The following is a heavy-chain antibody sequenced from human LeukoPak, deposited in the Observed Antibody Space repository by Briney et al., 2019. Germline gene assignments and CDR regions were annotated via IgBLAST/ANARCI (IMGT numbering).Heavy chain of an antibody. CDR1: GGSISSYY. J-gene: IGHJ4*02. V-gene: IGHV4-59*01. CDR2: IYYSGST. CDR3: ARVDCSGGSCQLDY. D-gene: IGHD2-15*01. Sequence: PSETLSLTCTVSGGSISSYYWSWIRQPPGKGLEWIGYIYYSGSTNYNPSLKSRVTISVDTSKNQFSLKLSSVTAADTAVYYCARVDCSGGSCQLDYWGQGTLVTASS.